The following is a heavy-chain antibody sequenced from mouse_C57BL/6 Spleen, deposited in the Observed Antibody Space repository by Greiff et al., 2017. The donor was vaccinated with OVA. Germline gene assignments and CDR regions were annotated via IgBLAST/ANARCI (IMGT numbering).Heavy chain of an antibody. V-gene: IGHV1-74*01. Sequence: QVHVKQPGAELVKPGASVKVSCKASGYTFTSYWMHWVKQRPGQGLEWIGRIHPSDSDTNSHQKFKGKATLTVDKSASTAYMQLSSLTSEDSAVYYCAIGGFDYWGQGTTLTVSS. J-gene: IGHJ2*01. CDR3: AIGGFDY. CDR2: IHPSDSDT. CDR1: GYTFTSYW.